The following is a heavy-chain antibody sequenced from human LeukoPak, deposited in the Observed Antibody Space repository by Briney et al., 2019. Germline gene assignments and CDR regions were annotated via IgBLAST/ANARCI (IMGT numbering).Heavy chain of an antibody. Sequence: PGGSLRLSCAASGFTFSSYAMSWVRQAPGKGLEWVSAISGSGGSTYYADPVKGRFTISRDNSKNTLYLQMNSLRAEDTAVYYCAMGVYYDSSGYYPLTFQHWGQGTLVTVSS. D-gene: IGHD3-22*01. CDR3: AMGVYYDSSGYYPLTFQH. CDR2: ISGSGGST. J-gene: IGHJ1*01. V-gene: IGHV3-23*01. CDR1: GFTFSSYA.